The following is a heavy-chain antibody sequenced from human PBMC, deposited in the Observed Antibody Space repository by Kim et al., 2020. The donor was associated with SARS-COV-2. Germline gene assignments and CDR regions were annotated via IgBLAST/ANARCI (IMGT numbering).Heavy chain of an antibody. V-gene: IGHV3-23*01. J-gene: IGHJ4*02. Sequence: GRFTISRENSKNTLYLQMNSLRAEDTAVYYCAKEHIMITFGGVILSEFDYWGQGTLVTVSS. D-gene: IGHD3-16*01. CDR3: AKEHIMITFGGVILSEFDY.